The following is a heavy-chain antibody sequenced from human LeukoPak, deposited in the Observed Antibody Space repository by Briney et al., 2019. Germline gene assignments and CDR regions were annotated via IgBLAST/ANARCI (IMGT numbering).Heavy chain of an antibody. CDR1: GGSISSGSYY. CDR3: AREFDYYGFTGYYYYYMDV. CDR2: IYTSGST. D-gene: IGHD3-10*01. V-gene: IGHV4-61*02. Sequence: SETLSLTCTVSGGSISSGSYYWSWIRQPAGKGLEWIGRIYTSGSTNYNPSLKSRVTISVDTSKNQFSLKLSSVTAADTAVYYCAREFDYYGFTGYYYYYMDVWGKGTTVTVSS. J-gene: IGHJ6*03.